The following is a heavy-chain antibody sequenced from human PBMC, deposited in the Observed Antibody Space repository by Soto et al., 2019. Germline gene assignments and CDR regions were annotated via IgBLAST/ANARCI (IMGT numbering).Heavy chain of an antibody. Sequence: PGGSLRLSCAASGFTFSSYAISWVRQAPGRGLEWVSPISGSGGSTYYADSLKGRFTISRDNSKNTLYLQMNSLRAEDTAVYYCAKDQLLAARYYYYGMDVWGQGTTVTV. D-gene: IGHD6-6*01. CDR1: GFTFSSYA. CDR3: AKDQLLAARYYYYGMDV. CDR2: ISGSGGST. V-gene: IGHV3-23*01. J-gene: IGHJ6*02.